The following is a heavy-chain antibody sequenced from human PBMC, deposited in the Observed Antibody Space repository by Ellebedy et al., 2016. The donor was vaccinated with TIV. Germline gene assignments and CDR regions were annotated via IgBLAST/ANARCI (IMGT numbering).Heavy chain of an antibody. CDR3: AIRRDGYNYFDY. J-gene: IGHJ4*02. D-gene: IGHD5-24*01. CDR2: IYYSGST. CDR1: GGSISSSSYY. V-gene: IGHV4-39*01. Sequence: MPSETLSRTCTVSGGSISSSSYYWGWIRQPPGKGLEWIGSIYYSGSTYYNPSLKSRVTISVDTSKNQFSLKLSSVTAADTAVYYCAIRRDGYNYFDYWGQGTLVTVSS.